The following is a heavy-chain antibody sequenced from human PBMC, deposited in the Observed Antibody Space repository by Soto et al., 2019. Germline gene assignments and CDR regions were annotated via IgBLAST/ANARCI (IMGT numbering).Heavy chain of an antibody. J-gene: IGHJ6*03. Sequence: SLRLSFAASGFTFSRYGMHWVRQAPGKGLEWVAVISCDSGSICYADSVKGRFTISRDNAKNSLYLQMNSLRAEDTALYYCAKGPSSGIYYYYMDVWGKGPTVTVSS. V-gene: IGHV3-9*01. D-gene: IGHD3-10*01. CDR3: AKGPSSGIYYYYMDV. CDR2: ISCDSGSI. CDR1: GFTFSRYG.